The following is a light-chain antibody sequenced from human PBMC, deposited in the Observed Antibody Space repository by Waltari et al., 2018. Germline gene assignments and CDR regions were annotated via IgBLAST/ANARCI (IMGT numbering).Light chain of an antibody. J-gene: IGKJ3*01. V-gene: IGKV1-5*03. Sequence: DIQMTQSPSTLSASVGDRVTITCRASQSIGSWLAWYQQKPVKAPQLLIYEATSLESGVPSRFSASGSGTEFTLTISSLQPDDFATYYCQRYNSYPITFGPGTKVDI. CDR3: QRYNSYPIT. CDR1: QSIGSW. CDR2: EAT.